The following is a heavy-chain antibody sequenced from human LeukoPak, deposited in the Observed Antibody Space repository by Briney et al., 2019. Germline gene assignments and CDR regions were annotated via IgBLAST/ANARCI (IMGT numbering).Heavy chain of an antibody. CDR3: ARLHLGIGHFYGMDV. V-gene: IGHV1-3*04. CDR2: INTGNGNT. D-gene: IGHD7-27*01. J-gene: IGHJ6*02. Sequence: GASVKVSCKASGYTFTSYGIHWVRQAPGQRLEWMGWINTGNGNTEYSQKFQGRVTITRDTSASTAYMELSSLRSEDTAAYYCARLHLGIGHFYGMDVWGQGTTVTVSS. CDR1: GYTFTSYG.